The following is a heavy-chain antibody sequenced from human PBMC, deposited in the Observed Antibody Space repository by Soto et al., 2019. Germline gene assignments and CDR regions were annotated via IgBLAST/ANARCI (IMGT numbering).Heavy chain of an antibody. D-gene: IGHD1-26*01. CDR1: GFTFSSYS. J-gene: IGHJ3*02. Sequence: GSLRLTCSASGFTFSSYSMNWVRQAPGKGLEWVSSISSSSSYIYYADSVKGRFTISRDNAKDSLYLQMNSLRAEATAVYYCAREVGASCAFDIWGQGTMVTV. V-gene: IGHV3-21*01. CDR3: AREVGASCAFDI. CDR2: ISSSSSYI.